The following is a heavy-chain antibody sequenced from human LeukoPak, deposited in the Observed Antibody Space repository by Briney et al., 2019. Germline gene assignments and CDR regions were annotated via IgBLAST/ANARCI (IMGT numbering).Heavy chain of an antibody. CDR3: ARFRIAVAAIYFDY. J-gene: IGHJ4*02. CDR1: GGSISSYY. D-gene: IGHD6-19*01. Sequence: SETLSLTCTVSGGSISSYYWSWIRQPAGNGLEWIGRIYTSGSTNYNPSLKSRVTMSVDTSKNQFSLKLSSVTAADTAVYYCARFRIAVAAIYFDYWGQGTLVTVSS. CDR2: IYTSGST. V-gene: IGHV4-4*07.